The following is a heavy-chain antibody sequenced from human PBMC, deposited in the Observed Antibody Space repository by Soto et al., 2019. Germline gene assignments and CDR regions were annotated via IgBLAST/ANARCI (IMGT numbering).Heavy chain of an antibody. Sequence: QVQLVQSGAEVKKPGASVKVSCKASGYTFTSYYMHWVRQDPGQGLEWMGIINPSGGSTSYAQKFQGRVTMTRDTSTSTVYMELSSLRSEDTAVYYCARDVEPVRGDDAFDIWGQGTMVTVSS. CDR1: GYTFTSYY. J-gene: IGHJ3*02. CDR3: ARDVEPVRGDDAFDI. D-gene: IGHD3-16*01. V-gene: IGHV1-46*03. CDR2: INPSGGST.